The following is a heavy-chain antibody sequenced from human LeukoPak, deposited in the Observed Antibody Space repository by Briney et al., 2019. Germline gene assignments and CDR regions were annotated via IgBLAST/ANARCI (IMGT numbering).Heavy chain of an antibody. J-gene: IGHJ4*02. D-gene: IGHD3-10*01. CDR2: ISGSGGST. V-gene: IGHV3-23*01. Sequence: GGSLRLSCAASGFTFSSYAMSWVRQAPGKGLEWVSAISGSGGSTYYADSVKGRFTISRDNSKNTLYLQMNSLRAEDTAVYYCAKGTRITMVRGVFDHWGQGTLVTVSS. CDR1: GFTFSSYA. CDR3: AKGTRITMVRGVFDH.